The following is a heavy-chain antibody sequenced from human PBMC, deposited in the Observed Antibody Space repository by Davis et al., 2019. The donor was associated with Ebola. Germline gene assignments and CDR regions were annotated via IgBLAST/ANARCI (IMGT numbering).Heavy chain of an antibody. Sequence: MPSETLSLTCTVSGGSVSSNSHYWSWIRQPPGKGLEWIGYIYYSGSTNYNSSLKSRVTISIDTSNNQFSLKLNSVTAADTAVYYCARAVSPILPWDYWGQGTLVTVSS. V-gene: IGHV4-61*01. CDR3: ARAVSPILPWDY. CDR1: GGSVSSNSHY. D-gene: IGHD3-16*01. CDR2: IYYSGST. J-gene: IGHJ4*02.